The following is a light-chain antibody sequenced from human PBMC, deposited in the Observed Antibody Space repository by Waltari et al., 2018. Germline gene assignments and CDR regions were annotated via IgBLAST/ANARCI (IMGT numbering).Light chain of an antibody. V-gene: IGLV2-14*03. CDR2: DVT. J-gene: IGLJ3*02. CDR3: TSYTRKHTWV. CDR1: SSDIGGYDY. Sequence: QSALTQPASVSGSPGQSITISCSGTSSDIGGYDYVSWYQQYPGIATKLIIYDVTNRPSGVSKRFSGSKSGYTASLTISGLQAADEAHYYCTSYTRKHTWVFGGGTKVTVL.